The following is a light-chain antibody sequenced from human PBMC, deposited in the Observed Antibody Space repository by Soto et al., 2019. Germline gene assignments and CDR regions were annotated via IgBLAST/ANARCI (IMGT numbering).Light chain of an antibody. CDR2: EVT. J-gene: IGLJ1*01. CDR3: GSYAGSSTYV. V-gene: IGLV2-8*01. Sequence: QSALTQPPSASGSPGQSVTISCTGTSSDVGGYNYVAWFQQHPGKAPKLMIYEVTKRPSGVPDRFSGSKSGNTASLTVSGLQAEDEADDYCGSYAGSSTYVFGTGTKLTVL. CDR1: SSDVGGYNY.